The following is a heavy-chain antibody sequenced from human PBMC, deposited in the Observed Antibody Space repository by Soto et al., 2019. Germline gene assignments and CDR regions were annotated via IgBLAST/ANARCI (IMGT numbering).Heavy chain of an antibody. V-gene: IGHV5-51*01. CDR3: ARRGYSYGFPYGMDV. CDR1: GYSFTSYW. D-gene: IGHD5-18*01. J-gene: IGHJ6*02. CDR2: IYPGDSDT. Sequence: GESLKISCXGSGYSFTSYWIGWVRQMPGKGLEWMGIIYPGDSDTRYSPSFQGQVTISADKSISTAYLQWSSLKASDTAMYYCARRGYSYGFPYGMDVWGQGTTVTVSS.